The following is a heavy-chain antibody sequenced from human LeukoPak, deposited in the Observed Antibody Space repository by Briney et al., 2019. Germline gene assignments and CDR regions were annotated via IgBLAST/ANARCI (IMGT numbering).Heavy chain of an antibody. V-gene: IGHV3-30*03. CDR1: GFTFSSYG. D-gene: IGHD6-19*01. CDR2: ISFDGSNK. CDR3: ARTVIAVAANWFDP. J-gene: IGHJ5*02. Sequence: PGGSLRLSCAASGFTFSSYGMYWVRQAPGKGLEWVAVISFDGSNKYYADSVRGRFTVSRDNSKDTLYLQMNSLRAEDTAVYYCARTVIAVAANWFDPWGQGTLVTVSS.